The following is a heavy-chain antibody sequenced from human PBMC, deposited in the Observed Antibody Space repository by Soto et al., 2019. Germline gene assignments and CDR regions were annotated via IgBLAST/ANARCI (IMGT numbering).Heavy chain of an antibody. J-gene: IGHJ6*02. D-gene: IGHD4-17*01. V-gene: IGHV1-18*04. CDR1: GYTFTSYG. Sequence: ASVKVSCKASGYTFTSYGISSVRQAPGQGLEWMGWISAYNGNTNYAQKLQGRVTMTTDTSTSTAYMELRSLRSDDTAVYYCASGALGNYYYYGMDVWGQGTTVTVSS. CDR3: ASGALGNYYYYGMDV. CDR2: ISAYNGNT.